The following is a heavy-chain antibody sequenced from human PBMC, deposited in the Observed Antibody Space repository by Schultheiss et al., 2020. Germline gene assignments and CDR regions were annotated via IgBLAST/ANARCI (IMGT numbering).Heavy chain of an antibody. CDR3: ARGSTSCYTPPCYSGMDV. J-gene: IGHJ6*02. D-gene: IGHD2-2*02. CDR2: ISYDGSNK. V-gene: IGHV3-30*03. CDR1: GFTFSDYY. Sequence: GESLKISCAASGFTFSDYYMSWIRQAPGKGLEWVAVISYDGSNKYYADSVKGRFTISRDNSKNTLYLQMNSLRAEDTAVYYCARGSTSCYTPPCYSGMDVWGQGTTVTVSS.